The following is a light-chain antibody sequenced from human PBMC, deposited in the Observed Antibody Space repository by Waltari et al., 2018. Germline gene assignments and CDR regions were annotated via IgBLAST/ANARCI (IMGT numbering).Light chain of an antibody. Sequence: DIVMTQSPDSLAVSLGERATINCKSRHGVWSSNNRNYLAWYQHKPGQPPKLLFYWASTRESGVPDRFSGSGSGTDFTLTISSLQAEDVAVYYCQQYLSAPFTFGQGTRLEIK. CDR3: QQYLSAPFT. CDR1: HGVWSSNNRNY. J-gene: IGKJ5*01. CDR2: WAS. V-gene: IGKV4-1*01.